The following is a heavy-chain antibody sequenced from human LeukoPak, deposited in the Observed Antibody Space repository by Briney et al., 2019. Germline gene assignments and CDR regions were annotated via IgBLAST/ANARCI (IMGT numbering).Heavy chain of an antibody. J-gene: IGHJ4*02. CDR1: GFTFSSYA. Sequence: SGGSLRLSCAASGFTFSSYAMTWVRQAPGKGLEWVSALSDSGASTYFADSVKGRFTISRDNSKNTLYLQMNSLRADDTAVYYCASSPPTGITVSYFDYWGLGTLVTVSS. D-gene: IGHD4-17*01. CDR2: LSDSGAST. CDR3: ASSPPTGITVSYFDY. V-gene: IGHV3-23*01.